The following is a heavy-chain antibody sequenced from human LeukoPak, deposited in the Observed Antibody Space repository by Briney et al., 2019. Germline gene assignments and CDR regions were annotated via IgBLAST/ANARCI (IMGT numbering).Heavy chain of an antibody. V-gene: IGHV1-2*02. Sequence: ASVKVSCKASGYTFTGYYMHWVRQAPGQGLEWMGWINPNSGGTIYAQKFQGRVTMTRDTSISTAYMELSRLRSDDTAVYYCARDLGGSGYDLPPCYWGQGTLVTVSS. CDR1: GYTFTGYY. CDR3: ARDLGGSGYDLPPCY. CDR2: INPNSGGT. J-gene: IGHJ4*02. D-gene: IGHD5-12*01.